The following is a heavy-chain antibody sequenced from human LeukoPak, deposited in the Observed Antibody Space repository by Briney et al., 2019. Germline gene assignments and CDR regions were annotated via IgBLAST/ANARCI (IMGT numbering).Heavy chain of an antibody. CDR1: GGSISSGNYY. CDR2: IYYSGNT. D-gene: IGHD5/OR15-5a*01. Sequence: PSQTLSLTCTVSGGSISSGNYYWRWIRQPPGKGLEWIGYIYYSGNTFYNPSLKSRVTITVDTSKNQFSQKLSSVTAADTAVYYCARDKSKIVFGKWGQGTLVTVSS. J-gene: IGHJ4*02. CDR3: ARDKSKIVFGK. V-gene: IGHV4-30-4*01.